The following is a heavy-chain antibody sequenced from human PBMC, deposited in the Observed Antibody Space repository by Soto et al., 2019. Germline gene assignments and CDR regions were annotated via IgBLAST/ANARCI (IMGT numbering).Heavy chain of an antibody. D-gene: IGHD2-8*01. CDR1: GGSVSSGSYY. J-gene: IGHJ4*02. CDR3: ARAADLYGYFDY. V-gene: IGHV4-61*01. Sequence: SETLSLTCTVSGGSVSSGSYYWSWIRQPPGKGLEWIGYIYYSGSTNYNPSLKSRVTISVDTSKNQFSLKLSSVTAADTAVYYCARAADLYGYFDYWGQGTLVTVS. CDR2: IYYSGST.